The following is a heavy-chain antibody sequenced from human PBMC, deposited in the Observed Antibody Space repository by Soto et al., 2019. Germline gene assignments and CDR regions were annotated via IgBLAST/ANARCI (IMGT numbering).Heavy chain of an antibody. Sequence: GGSLRLSCAASGFTFSSYSMNWVRQAPGKGLEWVSSISSNSSCIYYADSVKGRFTISRDNAKNSLYLQMNSLRAEDTAVYYCASGTRGEGRWNYGRMDVWGQGTTVTVSS. CDR3: ASGTRGEGRWNYGRMDV. CDR2: ISSNSSCI. D-gene: IGHD1-7*01. J-gene: IGHJ6*02. V-gene: IGHV3-21*01. CDR1: GFTFSSYS.